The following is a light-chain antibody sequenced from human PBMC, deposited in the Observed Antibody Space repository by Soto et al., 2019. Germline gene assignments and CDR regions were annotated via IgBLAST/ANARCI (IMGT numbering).Light chain of an antibody. CDR1: QRISNF. V-gene: IGKV1-39*01. Sequence: DIQMTQSPSSLSASVGDRVTITCRASQRISNFLNWYQQKVGTAPKVLIYDASGLRSGVPSRFSGNGSGTEFTLTISSLQPEDFATYYCQQSYSFPFTFGPGTKVDIK. CDR2: DAS. J-gene: IGKJ3*01. CDR3: QQSYSFPFT.